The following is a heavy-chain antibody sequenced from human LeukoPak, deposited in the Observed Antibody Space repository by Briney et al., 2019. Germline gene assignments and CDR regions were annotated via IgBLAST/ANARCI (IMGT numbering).Heavy chain of an antibody. J-gene: IGHJ4*02. CDR2: ISSSSSYT. CDR1: GFTFSDYY. V-gene: IGHV3-11*06. Sequence: GGSLRLSCAASGFTFSDYYMSWIRQAPGKGLEWVSYISSSSSYTNYADSVKGRFTISRDNAKNSLYLQMNSLRAEDTAVYYCARVSPDYDILTGYHVSHFDYWGQGTLVTVSS. CDR3: ARVSPDYDILTGYHVSHFDY. D-gene: IGHD3-9*01.